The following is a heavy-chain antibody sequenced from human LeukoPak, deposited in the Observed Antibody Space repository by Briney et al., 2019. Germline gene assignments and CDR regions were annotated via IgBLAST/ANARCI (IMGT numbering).Heavy chain of an antibody. Sequence: SETLSLTCTVSGGSISSYYWSWIRQPPGKGLEWIGYIYYSGSTNYNPSLKSRVTISVDTSKNQFSLKLSSVTAADTAVYYCASTIVVADDAFDIWGQGTMVTVSS. J-gene: IGHJ3*02. V-gene: IGHV4-59*01. CDR2: IYYSGST. D-gene: IGHD3-22*01. CDR3: ASTIVVADDAFDI. CDR1: GGSISSYY.